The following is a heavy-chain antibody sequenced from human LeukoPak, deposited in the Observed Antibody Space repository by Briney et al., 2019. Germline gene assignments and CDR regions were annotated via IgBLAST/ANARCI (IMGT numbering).Heavy chain of an antibody. V-gene: IGHV4-30-4*08. CDR1: GGSISSGDYY. Sequence: SQTLSLTCTVSGGSISSGDYYWSWIRQPPGKGLEWIGYIYYSGSTYYNPSLKSRVTISVDTSKNQFSLKLSSETAADTAVYYCACLIAAADTDDYWGQGTLVTVSS. CDR3: ACLIAAADTDDY. J-gene: IGHJ4*02. D-gene: IGHD6-13*01. CDR2: IYYSGST.